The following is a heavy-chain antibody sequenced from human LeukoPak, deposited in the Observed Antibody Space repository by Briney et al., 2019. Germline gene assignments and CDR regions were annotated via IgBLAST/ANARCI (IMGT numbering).Heavy chain of an antibody. V-gene: IGHV6-1*01. CDR1: GDSLSNNNVA. CDR2: TYYRSKWNT. D-gene: IGHD5-18*01. J-gene: IGHJ4*02. CDR3: ARGCYSSFDY. Sequence: RSQTLSLTCAISGDSLSNNNVAWNWIRQSPSRGLEWLGRTYYRSKWNTDYAVSVKSRITINSDTSKNQFSLQLNSVTPEDTAVCYCARGCYSSFDYWDQGTLVTVSS.